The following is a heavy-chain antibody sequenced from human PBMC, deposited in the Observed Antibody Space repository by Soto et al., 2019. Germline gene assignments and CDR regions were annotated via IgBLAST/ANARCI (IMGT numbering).Heavy chain of an antibody. D-gene: IGHD6-6*01. J-gene: IGHJ6*02. V-gene: IGHV3-21*01. CDR2: ISSSSSYI. Sequence: ESGGGLVKPGGSLRLSCAASGFTFSSYSMNWVRQAPGKGLEWVSSISSSSSYIYYADSVKGRFTISRDNAKNSLYLQMNSLRAEDTAVYYCAREEYSGSSDYYYYGMDVWGQGTTVTVSS. CDR3: AREEYSGSSDYYYYGMDV. CDR1: GFTFSSYS.